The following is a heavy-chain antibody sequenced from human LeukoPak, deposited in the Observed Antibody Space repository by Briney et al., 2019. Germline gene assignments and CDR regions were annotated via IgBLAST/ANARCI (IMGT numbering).Heavy chain of an antibody. J-gene: IGHJ1*01. V-gene: IGHV1-69*01. CDR3: ARDYGGNSSAEYFQH. CDR2: IIPIFGTA. Sequence: SVKVSCKASGGTFSSYAISWVRQAPGQGLEWMGGIIPIFGTANYAQEFQGRVTITADESTSTAYMELSSLRSEDTAVYYCARDYGGNSSAEYFQHWGQGTLVTVSS. CDR1: GGTFSSYA. D-gene: IGHD4-23*01.